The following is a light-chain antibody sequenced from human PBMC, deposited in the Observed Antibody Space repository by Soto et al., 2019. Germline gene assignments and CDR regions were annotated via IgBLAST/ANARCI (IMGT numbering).Light chain of an antibody. CDR2: AAS. V-gene: IGKV1-39*01. CDR1: QPIDTS. CDR3: QQSYSSPFT. J-gene: IGKJ3*01. Sequence: DIQMTQAPSSPSAPVGDRVTITCRASQPIDTSLNWYQQKPGNAPRLLIYAASSLQSGVPLRFSGSGSGTDFTLTISSLQPEDFATYYCQQSYSSPFTFGPGTKVDIK.